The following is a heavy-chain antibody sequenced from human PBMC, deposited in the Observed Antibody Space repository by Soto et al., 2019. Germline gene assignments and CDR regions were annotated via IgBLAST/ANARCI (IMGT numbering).Heavy chain of an antibody. CDR1: GFTFRSFT. V-gene: IGHV3-21*01. CDR3: TRDASRDSSARGWLDP. Sequence: PGGSLRLSCAASGFTFRSFTMNWVRQAPGKGLEWVSTISSNSAYIYYTDALRGRFTISRDSAKNSLHLQMNSLRAEDTAVYYCTRDASRDSSARGWLDPWGQGTLVTVSS. CDR2: ISSNSAYI. D-gene: IGHD6-13*01. J-gene: IGHJ5*02.